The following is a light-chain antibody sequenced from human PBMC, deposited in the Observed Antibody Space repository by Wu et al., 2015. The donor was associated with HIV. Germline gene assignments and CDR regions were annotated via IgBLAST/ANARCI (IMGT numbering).Light chain of an antibody. Sequence: IVMTQSPATLSVSPGESATLSCRASQSLGTNLAWYQHKPGQAPRLLIYSASTRATDIPVRFSGSGSGTEFTLTISSLEPEDFAVYYCQQRRYWPLYTFGLGDQARRSN. CDR1: QSLGTN. CDR2: SAS. V-gene: IGKV3-15*01. CDR3: QQRRYWPLYT. J-gene: IGKJ2*01.